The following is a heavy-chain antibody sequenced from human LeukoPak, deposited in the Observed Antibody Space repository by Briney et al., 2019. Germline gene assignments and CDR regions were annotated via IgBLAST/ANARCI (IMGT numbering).Heavy chain of an antibody. D-gene: IGHD6-19*01. CDR1: GYTFTGYY. J-gene: IGHJ4*02. V-gene: IGHV1-2*02. CDR2: INPNSGGT. CDR3: VRDLILARIAVAGSLVY. Sequence: GASVKVSCKASGYTFTGYYMHWVRQAPGQGLEWMGWINPNSGGTNYAQEFQGRVTMTRDTFISTAYMELSRLGSDDTAVYYCVRDLILARIAVAGSLVYWGQGTLVTVSS.